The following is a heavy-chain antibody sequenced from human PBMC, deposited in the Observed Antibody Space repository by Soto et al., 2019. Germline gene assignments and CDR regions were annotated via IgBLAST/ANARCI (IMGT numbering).Heavy chain of an antibody. J-gene: IGHJ5*02. D-gene: IGHD4-4*01. CDR2: ISGSGGST. CDR3: AKDPGYSNLLFWFDP. CDR1: GFTFSSYA. Sequence: EVQLLESGGGLVQPGGSPRLSCAASGFTFSSYAMSWVRQAPGKGLEWVSAISGSGGSTYYADSVKGRFTISRDNSKNTLYLQMNSLRAEDTAVYYCAKDPGYSNLLFWFDPWGQGTLVTVSS. V-gene: IGHV3-23*01.